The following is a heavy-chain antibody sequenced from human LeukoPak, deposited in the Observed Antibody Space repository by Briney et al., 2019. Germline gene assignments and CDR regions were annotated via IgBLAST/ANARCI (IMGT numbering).Heavy chain of an antibody. V-gene: IGHV3-23*01. J-gene: IGHJ3*02. CDR3: AKGGNYYDSSGYYYADAFDI. CDR1: GFTFSSYA. Sequence: GGSLKLSCAASGFTFSSYAMRWVRQAPGKGLEWISSINGSGGSTYYAHSVKGRVTISRDNSKNTLYLQMNSLRSEDTAVYYYAKGGNYYDSSGYYYADAFDIWGQGTMVTVSS. CDR2: INGSGGST. D-gene: IGHD3-22*01.